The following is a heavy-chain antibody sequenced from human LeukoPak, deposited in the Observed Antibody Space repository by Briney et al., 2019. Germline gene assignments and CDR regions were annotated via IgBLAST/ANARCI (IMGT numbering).Heavy chain of an antibody. J-gene: IGHJ4*01. CDR3: TTDSYDL. D-gene: IGHD3/OR15-3a*01. V-gene: IGHV3-15*01. CDR2: ILRKTDSGTT. CDR1: RFTFGNAW. Sequence: GGSLRLSCAVSRFTFGNAWMRWVRQAPGEGRGWVGRILRKTDSGTTGYAAPVKGRFSISRDDAKNTPYLQMNSLKTEDTAVYYCTTDSYDLWGHGTLVLVSS.